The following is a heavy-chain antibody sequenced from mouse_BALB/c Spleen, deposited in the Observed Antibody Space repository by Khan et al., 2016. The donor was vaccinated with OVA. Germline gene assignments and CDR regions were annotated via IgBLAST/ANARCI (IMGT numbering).Heavy chain of an antibody. Sequence: EVLLVESGGGLVQPGWSRKLSCAASGFTFSRFGMHWVRQAPEKGLEWVAYISSGSSTIYYGDTVKGRFTISRDNPKNTLFLQMTSLRSEDTAMYYWARDSNFDYWGQGTTLTVSS. J-gene: IGHJ2*01. CDR1: GFTFSRFG. CDR2: ISSGSSTI. CDR3: ARDSNFDY. V-gene: IGHV5-17*02.